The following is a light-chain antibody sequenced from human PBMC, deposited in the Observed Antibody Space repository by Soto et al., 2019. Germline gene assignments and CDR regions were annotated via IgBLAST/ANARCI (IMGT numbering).Light chain of an antibody. CDR1: QSLSSY. J-gene: IGKJ2*01. V-gene: IGKV3-11*01. CDR3: QQRSDWPPRFT. CDR2: DAS. Sequence: EIVLTQSPVTLSLSPGERATLSCRASQSLSSYLAWYQQKPGQAPRLLIYDASNRATGVPVRFSGSGSGTDFTLTISSLEPEDFAVYFCQQRSDWPPRFTFGQGTKVEIK.